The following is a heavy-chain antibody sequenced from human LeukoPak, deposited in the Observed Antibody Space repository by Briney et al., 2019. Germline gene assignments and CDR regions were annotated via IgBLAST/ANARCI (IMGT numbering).Heavy chain of an antibody. CDR1: GGSFSGYY. V-gene: IGHV4-34*01. J-gene: IGHJ6*03. Sequence: SETLSLTCAVYGGSFSGYYWSWIRQPPGKGLEWIGEINHSGSTNYNPSLKSRVTVSVDTSKNQFSLKLSSVTAADTAVYYCARVVVVVAASYYYYYYMDVWGKGTTVTVSS. CDR2: INHSGST. CDR3: ARVVVVVAASYYYYYYMDV. D-gene: IGHD2-15*01.